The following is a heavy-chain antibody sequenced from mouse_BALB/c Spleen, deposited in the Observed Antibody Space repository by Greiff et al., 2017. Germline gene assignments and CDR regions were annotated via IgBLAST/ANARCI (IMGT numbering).Heavy chain of an antibody. D-gene: IGHD1-2*01. V-gene: IGHV14-1*02. J-gene: IGHJ4*01. Sequence: VQLKQSGAELVRPGALVKLSCKASGFNIKDYYMHWVKQRPEQGLEWIGWIDPENGNTIYDPKFQGKASITADTSSNTAYLQLSSLTSEDTAVYYCARHGYYAMDYWGQGTSVTVSS. CDR2: IDPENGNT. CDR3: ARHGYYAMDY. CDR1: GFNIKDYY.